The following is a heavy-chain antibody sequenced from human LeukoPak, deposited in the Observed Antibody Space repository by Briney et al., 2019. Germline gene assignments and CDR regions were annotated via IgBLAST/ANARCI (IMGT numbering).Heavy chain of an antibody. J-gene: IGHJ3*02. V-gene: IGHV3-13*01. CDR3: VRGGIQVSGIDAFDI. CDR2: IGIAGDT. Sequence: GGSLRLSYAASGFTFRSYDMHWVRQTPGRGLEWVSAIGIAGDTHYPDSVKGRFTISRENAKNSMYLQMNSLKDGDTAVYYCVRGGIQVSGIDAFDIWGQGTMVTVSS. D-gene: IGHD5/OR15-5a*01. CDR1: GFTFRSYD.